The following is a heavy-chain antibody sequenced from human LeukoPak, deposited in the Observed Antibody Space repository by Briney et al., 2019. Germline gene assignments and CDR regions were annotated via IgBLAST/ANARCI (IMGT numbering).Heavy chain of an antibody. CDR3: ARDLHYYVAMDV. J-gene: IGHJ6*02. CDR2: ISYTGST. Sequence: SETLSLTCTVSGGSITSHYWSWIRQPPGKGLEWVGYISYTGSTNYNPSLTRRVALSLDTAKNQFSLKLTSVTAADTALYYCARDLHYYVAMDVWGQGTTVTVSS. D-gene: IGHD3-10*02. V-gene: IGHV4-59*11. CDR1: GGSITSHY.